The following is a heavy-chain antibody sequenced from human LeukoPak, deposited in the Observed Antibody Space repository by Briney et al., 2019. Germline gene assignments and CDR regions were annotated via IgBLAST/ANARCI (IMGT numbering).Heavy chain of an antibody. V-gene: IGHV1-69*13. D-gene: IGHD3-9*01. CDR3: ARDGDYDILTGYYNGMDV. Sequence: SVKVSFKASGGTFSSYAISWVRQAPGQGLEWMGGIIPIFGTANYAQKFQGRVTITADESTSTAYMELSSLRSEDTAVYYCARDGDYDILTGYYNGMDVWGQGTTVTVSS. J-gene: IGHJ6*02. CDR1: GGTFSSYA. CDR2: IIPIFGTA.